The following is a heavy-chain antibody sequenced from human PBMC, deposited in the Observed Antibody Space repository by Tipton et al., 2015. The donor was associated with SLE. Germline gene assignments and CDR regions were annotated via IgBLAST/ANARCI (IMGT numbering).Heavy chain of an antibody. CDR3: ARHCQIYSFVY. CDR2: IHHKGST. CDR1: GGSISSGGHY. J-gene: IGHJ4*02. Sequence: LRLSCTVSGGSISSGGHYWSWIRQHPGKGLEWIGYIHHKGSTYYNPSLRSRLTISVDTSENQFSLKLSSVTAADTAVYYCARHCQIYSFVYWGQGSLVTVSS. D-gene: IGHD2-21*01. V-gene: IGHV4-31*03.